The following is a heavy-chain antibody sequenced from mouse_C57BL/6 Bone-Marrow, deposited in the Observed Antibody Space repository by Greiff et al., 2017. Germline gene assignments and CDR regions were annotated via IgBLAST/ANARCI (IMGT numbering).Heavy chain of an antibody. D-gene: IGHD1-1*01. CDR3: TRRDYAPMDY. Sequence: QVQLKESGAELVRPGASVTLSCKASGYTFTDYEMHWVKQTPVHGLEWIGAIDPETGGTAYNQKFKGKAILTADKSSSTAYMELRSLTSEDSAVYYCTRRDYAPMDYWGQGTSVTVSS. V-gene: IGHV1-15*01. J-gene: IGHJ4*01. CDR2: IDPETGGT. CDR1: GYTFTDYE.